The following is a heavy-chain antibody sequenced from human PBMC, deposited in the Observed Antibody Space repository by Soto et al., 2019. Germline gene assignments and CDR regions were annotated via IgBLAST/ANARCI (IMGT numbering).Heavy chain of an antibody. CDR3: ARDQDILTGYYTAGWFDP. CDR1: GGSFSSYT. Sequence: SVKVSCKASGGSFSSYTITWVRQAPGQGLEWMGRIIPILGLANYAQKFQGRVTITADKSTSTAYMELSSLRSEDTAVYYCARDQDILTGYYTAGWFDPWGQGTLVTVSS. CDR2: IIPILGLA. V-gene: IGHV1-69*04. J-gene: IGHJ5*02. D-gene: IGHD3-9*01.